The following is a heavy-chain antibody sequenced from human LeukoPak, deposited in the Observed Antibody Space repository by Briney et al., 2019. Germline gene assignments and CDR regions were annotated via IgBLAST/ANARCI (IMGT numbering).Heavy chain of an antibody. V-gene: IGHV1-46*01. D-gene: IGHD6-19*01. CDR2: INPNGGST. CDR1: RYTFTSYY. CDR3: ARGHSGAVARYFDY. Sequence: ASVKVSCKASRYTFTSYYMHWVRQAPGQGLEWMGMINPNGGSTSYAQNFQGRVTMTRGMSTSTVYMELSSLRSEDTAIYYCARGHSGAVARYFDYWGQGTLVTVSS. J-gene: IGHJ4*02.